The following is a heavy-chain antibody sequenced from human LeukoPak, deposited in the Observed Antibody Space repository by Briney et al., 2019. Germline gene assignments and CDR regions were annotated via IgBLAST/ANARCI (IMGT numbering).Heavy chain of an antibody. D-gene: IGHD1-1*01. V-gene: IGHV3-30*18. CDR1: GFTFRSYG. CDR3: AKGGNDFYYYGLDV. J-gene: IGHJ6*02. Sequence: GESLRLSCAASGFTFRSYGMHWVRQAPGRGLEWVAVISYDGSNEYYVDPVKGRFNISRDNSKNTLYLQMHSLRVEDTARYYCAKGGNDFYYYGLDVWGQGTTVTVSS. CDR2: ISYDGSNE.